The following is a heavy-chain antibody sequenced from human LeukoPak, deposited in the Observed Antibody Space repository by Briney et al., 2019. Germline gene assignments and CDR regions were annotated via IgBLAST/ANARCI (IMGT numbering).Heavy chain of an antibody. J-gene: IGHJ6*02. V-gene: IGHV4-59*08. CDR3: ATQPTLYYGMDV. CDR1: GGSISSYY. Sequence: SETLSLTCTVSGGSISSYYWSWIRQPPGKGLEWIGYIYYSGSTNYNPSLKSRVTISVDTSKNQFSLKLSSVTAADTAVYYYATQPTLYYGMDVWGQGTTVTVFS. CDR2: IYYSGST.